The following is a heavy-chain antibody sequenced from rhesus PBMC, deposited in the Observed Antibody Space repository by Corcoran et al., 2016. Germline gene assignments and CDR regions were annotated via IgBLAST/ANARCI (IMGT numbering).Heavy chain of an antibody. CDR3: AKVSDSGYMYFDY. D-gene: IGHD3-28*01. J-gene: IGHJ4*01. CDR1: GFTFSSYG. Sequence: EVQLVESGGGLVQPGGSLRLSCAASGFTFSSYGMSWVRQAPGKGLECVSYISNGGGSTYYADSVKGRFTISRDNSKNTLSLQMNSLRAEDTAVYYCAKVSDSGYMYFDYWGQGVLVTVSS. CDR2: ISNGGGST. V-gene: IGHV3S5*01.